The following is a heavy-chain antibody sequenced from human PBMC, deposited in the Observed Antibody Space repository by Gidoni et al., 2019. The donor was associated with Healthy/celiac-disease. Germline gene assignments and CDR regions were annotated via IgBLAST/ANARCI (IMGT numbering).Heavy chain of an antibody. CDR3: TRCRYSSSWYGREDYYYYGMDV. V-gene: IGHV3-49*05. J-gene: IGHJ6*02. CDR1: GFTFGDYA. CDR2: IRSKAYGGTT. Sequence: EVQLVEAGGGLVKPGRSLRLSCTASGFTFGDYAMSWFRQAPGKGLEWVGFIRSKAYGGTTEYAASVKGRFTISRDDSKSIAYLQMNSLKTEDTAVYYCTRCRYSSSWYGREDYYYYGMDVWGQGTTVTVSS. D-gene: IGHD6-13*01.